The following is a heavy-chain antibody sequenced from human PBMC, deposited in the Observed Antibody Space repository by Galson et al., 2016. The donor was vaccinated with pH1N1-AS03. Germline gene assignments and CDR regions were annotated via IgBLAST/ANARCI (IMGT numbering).Heavy chain of an antibody. V-gene: IGHV1-8*03. J-gene: IGHJ5*02. CDR3: ARGVVDCSGPACSGTLRFDP. CDR2: MNPDNGNT. Sequence: SVKVSCKASGYTFTTYDINWVRQAPGQGLEWMGWMNPDNGNTGYAPSFQGRVTITRDTTISTAYMELSSLRSEDTAVYYCARGVVDCSGPACSGTLRFDPWGQGTLVTVSS. CDR1: GYTFTTYD. D-gene: IGHD2-15*01.